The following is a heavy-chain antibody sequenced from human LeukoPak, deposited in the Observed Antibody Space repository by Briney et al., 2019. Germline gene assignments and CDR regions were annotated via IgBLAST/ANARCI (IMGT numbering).Heavy chain of an antibody. CDR3: ARDRRWELLHAFDI. CDR2: IYTSGST. V-gene: IGHV4-4*07. Sequence: SETLSLTCTVSGASISSYYWSWVRQPAGEGLEWIGRIYTSGSTNYKPSLKSRVTMSVDTSKNQFSLKLTSVTAADTAVYYCARDRRWELLHAFDIWGQGTMVTVSS. CDR1: GASISSYY. J-gene: IGHJ3*02. D-gene: IGHD1-26*01.